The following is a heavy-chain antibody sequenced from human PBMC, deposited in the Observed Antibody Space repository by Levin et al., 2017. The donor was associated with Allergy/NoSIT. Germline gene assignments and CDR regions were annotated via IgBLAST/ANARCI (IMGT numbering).Heavy chain of an antibody. CDR2: IRSKAYGGTT. J-gene: IGHJ5*02. Sequence: KSGESLKISCTASGFTFGDYAMSWFRQAPGKGLEWVGFIRSKAYGGTTEYAASVKGRFTISRDDSKSIAYLQMNSLKTEDTAVYYCTRALSSSWYMGWFDPWGQGTLVTVSS. V-gene: IGHV3-49*05. D-gene: IGHD6-13*01. CDR1: GFTFGDYA. CDR3: TRALSSSWYMGWFDP.